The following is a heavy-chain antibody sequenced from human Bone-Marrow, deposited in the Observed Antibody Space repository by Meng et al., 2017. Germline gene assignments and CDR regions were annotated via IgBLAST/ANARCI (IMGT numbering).Heavy chain of an antibody. V-gene: IGHV1-18*01. Sequence: VQVVQAGVEWKNPVASGKFFCKASGYTLTSEGISWVRQAPGQGLEWMGWISAYNGNTNYAQNLQGRVTMTTDTSTSTAYMEPRSLRSDDTAVYYCARDPHYYDSSGYFPVDYWGQGTLVTVSS. CDR2: ISAYNGNT. CDR1: GYTLTSEG. CDR3: ARDPHYYDSSGYFPVDY. D-gene: IGHD3-22*01. J-gene: IGHJ4*02.